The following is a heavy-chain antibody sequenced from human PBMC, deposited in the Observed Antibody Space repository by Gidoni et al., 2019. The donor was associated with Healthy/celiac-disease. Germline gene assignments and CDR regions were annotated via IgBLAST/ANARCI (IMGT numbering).Heavy chain of an antibody. CDR3: AKRLGHIPGIAVAGAFDY. J-gene: IGHJ4*02. CDR2: ISGSGGST. V-gene: IGHV3-23*01. D-gene: IGHD6-19*01. Sequence: EVQLLESGGGLVQPGGSLRLSCAASGFTFSSYAMSWVRQAPGKGLEWVSAISGSGGSTYYADSVKGRFTISRDNSKNTLYLQMNSLRAEDTAVYYCAKRLGHIPGIAVAGAFDYWGQGTLVTVSS. CDR1: GFTFSSYA.